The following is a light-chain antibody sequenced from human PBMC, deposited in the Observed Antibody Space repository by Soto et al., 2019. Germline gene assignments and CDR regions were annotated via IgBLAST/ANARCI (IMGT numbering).Light chain of an antibody. CDR1: QSVSSY. V-gene: IGKV3-11*01. CDR2: EAS. Sequence: EIVLTQSPSTLSLSPGERATLSCRASQSVSSYLAWYQQKPGQAPRLLIYEASNRATDIPARFSGSGSGTDFTLTISSLESEDFAVYYCQQRYNWPLINFGQGTRLEIK. CDR3: QQRYNWPLIN. J-gene: IGKJ5*01.